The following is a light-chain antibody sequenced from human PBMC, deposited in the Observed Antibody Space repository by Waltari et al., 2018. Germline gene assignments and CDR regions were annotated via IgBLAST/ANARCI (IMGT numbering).Light chain of an antibody. V-gene: IGKV3-20*01. CDR2: GAS. Sequence: CRASQTMTVIWLTWYHHKPVQAPRLLMYGASNRAPDIPDRFSGSGSGTNFTLTISRLEPEDSAVYYCQQYDGSVVTFGGGTKVEIK. CDR1: QTMTVIW. J-gene: IGKJ4*01. CDR3: QQYDGSVVT.